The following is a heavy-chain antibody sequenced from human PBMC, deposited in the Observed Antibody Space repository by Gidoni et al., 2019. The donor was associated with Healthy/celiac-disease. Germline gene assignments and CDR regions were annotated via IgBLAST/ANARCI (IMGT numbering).Heavy chain of an antibody. J-gene: IGHJ3*02. Sequence: QLQLQESGPGLVKPSETLSLTCTVSGGSISSSSYYWGWIRQPPGKGLEWIGSIYYSGSTYYNPSLKSRVTISVDTSKNQFSLKLSSVTAADTAVYYCARSSGRTLKVDDAFDIWGQGTMVTVSS. D-gene: IGHD6-19*01. CDR1: GGSISSSSYY. V-gene: IGHV4-39*01. CDR2: IYYSGST. CDR3: ARSSGRTLKVDDAFDI.